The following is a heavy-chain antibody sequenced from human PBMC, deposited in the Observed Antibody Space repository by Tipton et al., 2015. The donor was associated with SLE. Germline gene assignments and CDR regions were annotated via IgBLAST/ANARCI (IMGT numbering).Heavy chain of an antibody. CDR3: ARDLGSSSPPGY. CDR2: ISSSSSYI. V-gene: IGHV3-21*01. J-gene: IGHJ4*02. D-gene: IGHD6-13*01. CDR1: GFTFSSYS. Sequence: GSLRLSCAASGFTFSSYSMNWVRQAPGKGLGWVSSISSSSSYIYYADSVKGRFTISRDNAKNSLYLQMNSLRAEDTAVYYCARDLGSSSPPGYWGQGTLVTVSS.